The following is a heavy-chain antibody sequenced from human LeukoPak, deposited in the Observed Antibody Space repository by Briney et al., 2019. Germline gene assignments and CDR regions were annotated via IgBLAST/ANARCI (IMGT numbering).Heavy chain of an antibody. V-gene: IGHV1-2*02. CDR2: INPNSGGT. CDR1: GYTFTGYY. Sequence: GASVKVSCKASGYTFTGYYMHWVRQAPGQGLEWMGWINPNSGGTNYAQKFQGRVTMTRDTSISTAYMELSRLRSDDTAVYYCARGTPPTWWGATSFYFDYWGQGTLVTVSS. J-gene: IGHJ4*02. CDR3: ARGTPPTWWGATSFYFDY. D-gene: IGHD4/OR15-4a*01.